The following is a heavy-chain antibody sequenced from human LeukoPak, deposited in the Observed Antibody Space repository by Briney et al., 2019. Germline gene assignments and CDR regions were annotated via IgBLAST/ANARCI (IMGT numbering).Heavy chain of an antibody. V-gene: IGHV1-69*13. Sequence: ASVKVSCKASGGTFSSYAISWVRHAPGQGLEWMGGIIPIFGTANYAQKFQGRVTITADESTSTAYMELSSPRSEDTAVYYCARDRSHRRDYYYYYMDVWGKGTTVTVSS. CDR3: ARDRSHRRDYYYYYMDV. J-gene: IGHJ6*03. CDR1: GGTFSSYA. CDR2: IIPIFGTA.